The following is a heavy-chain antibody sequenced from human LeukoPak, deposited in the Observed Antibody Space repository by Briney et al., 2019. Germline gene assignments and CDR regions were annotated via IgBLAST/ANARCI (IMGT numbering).Heavy chain of an antibody. Sequence: ASVKVSCKASGYTFTSYYMHWVRQAPGQGLEWMGIINPSGGSTSYAQKFQGRVTMTRDTSTSTVYMELSSLRSEDTAVYYCARNGYPSHRRGYSYGPSWFDPWGQGTLVTVSS. V-gene: IGHV1-46*01. J-gene: IGHJ5*02. CDR2: INPSGGST. D-gene: IGHD5-18*01. CDR1: GYTFTSYY. CDR3: ARNGYPSHRRGYSYGPSWFDP.